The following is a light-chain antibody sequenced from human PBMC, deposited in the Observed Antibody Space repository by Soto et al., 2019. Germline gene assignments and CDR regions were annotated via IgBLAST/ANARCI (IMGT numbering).Light chain of an antibody. CDR2: EVN. V-gene: IGLV2-23*02. CDR3: CSHVGGSSPQWV. J-gene: IGLJ3*02. Sequence: QSALTQPASVSGSPGQSITISCTGTSNDVGGYNLVSWFQQHPGKAPKLMISEVNKRPSGVSNRFSSSKSANTASLTISGLQAEDEADYYCCSHVGGSSPQWVFGGGTKLTVL. CDR1: SNDVGGYNL.